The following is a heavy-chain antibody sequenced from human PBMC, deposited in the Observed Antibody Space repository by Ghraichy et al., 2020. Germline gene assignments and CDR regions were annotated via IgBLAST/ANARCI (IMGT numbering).Heavy chain of an antibody. CDR3: ARNEYYDFWSGYYSWVGVGTN. CDR2: IYYSGST. CDR1: GGSISSYY. J-gene: IGHJ4*02. V-gene: IGHV4-59*01. Sequence: SETLSLTCTVSGGSISSYYWSWIRQPPGKGLEWIGYIYYSGSTNYNPSLKSRVTISVDTSKNQFSLKLSSVTAADTAVYYCARNEYYDFWSGYYSWVGVGTNWGQGTLVTISS. D-gene: IGHD3-3*01.